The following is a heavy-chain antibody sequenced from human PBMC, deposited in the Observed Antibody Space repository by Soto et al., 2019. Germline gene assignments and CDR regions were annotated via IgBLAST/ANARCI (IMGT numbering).Heavy chain of an antibody. CDR2: ISYDGSNK. J-gene: IGHJ3*02. CDR3: ARDSLYGSGSRDAFDI. Sequence: QVQLVESGGGVVQPGRSLRLSCAASGFTFSSYAMHWVRQAPGKGLEWVAVISYDGSNKYYADSVKGRFTISRDNSKNTLYLQMNSLRAEDTAVYYCARDSLYGSGSRDAFDIWGQGTMVTVSS. CDR1: GFTFSSYA. D-gene: IGHD3-10*01. V-gene: IGHV3-30*04.